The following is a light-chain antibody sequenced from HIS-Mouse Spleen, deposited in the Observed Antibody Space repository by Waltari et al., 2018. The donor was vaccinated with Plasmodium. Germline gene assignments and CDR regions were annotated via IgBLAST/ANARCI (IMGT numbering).Light chain of an antibody. CDR2: EGS. J-gene: IGLJ1*01. CDR3: CSYAGSSTYV. CDR1: SSDVGSYNL. Sequence: QSALTQPASVSGSPGQSITISCTGTSSDVGSYNLVSWYQQHPGQAPKLMIYEGSKRASGVSNRCSGSKSGNTASLTISGLQAEDEADYYCCSYAGSSTYVFGTGTKVTVL. V-gene: IGLV2-23*01.